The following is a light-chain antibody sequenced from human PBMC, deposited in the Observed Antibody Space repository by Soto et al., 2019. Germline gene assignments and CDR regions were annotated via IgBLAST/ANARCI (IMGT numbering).Light chain of an antibody. CDR3: SSYACFSTVI. CDR2: AVT. J-gene: IGLJ2*01. V-gene: IGLV2-23*02. Sequence: QSALTQPASVSGSPGQSITISCTGTSTDVGSYNLVSWYQQHPGKAPKLIIYAVTKRPAGVSSRFSGSKSGNTASLTISGLQAEDEADYYCSSYACFSTVIFGGGTKLTVL. CDR1: STDVGSYNL.